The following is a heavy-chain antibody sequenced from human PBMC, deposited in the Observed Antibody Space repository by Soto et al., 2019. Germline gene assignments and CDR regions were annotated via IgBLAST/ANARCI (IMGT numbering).Heavy chain of an antibody. CDR2: INHGGIT. Sequence: QVQLQQWGAGLLKPSETLSLTCAVYGGSFGGYSWSWVRQPPGKGLEWIGEINHGGITNYNPSLKSRLTISVASSKNQFSLKLTSVTAADTAVYYCARDRGRSSGWGNYYYYGMDVWGQGATVTVSS. J-gene: IGHJ6*02. V-gene: IGHV4-34*02. CDR1: GGSFGGYS. CDR3: ARDRGRSSGWGNYYYYGMDV. D-gene: IGHD7-27*01.